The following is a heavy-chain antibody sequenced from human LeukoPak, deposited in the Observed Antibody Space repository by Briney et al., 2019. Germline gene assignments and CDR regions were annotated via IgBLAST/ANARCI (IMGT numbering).Heavy chain of an antibody. CDR3: AKDLQGSGWYYFDY. CDR2: ISYDGSNK. Sequence: PGGSLRLSCAASGFTFSSYGMHWVRQAPGKGLEWVVVISYDGSNKYYADSVKGRFTISRDNSKNTLYLQMNSLRAEDTAVYYCAKDLQGSGWYYFDYWGQGTLVTVSS. J-gene: IGHJ4*02. V-gene: IGHV3-30*18. CDR1: GFTFSSYG. D-gene: IGHD6-19*01.